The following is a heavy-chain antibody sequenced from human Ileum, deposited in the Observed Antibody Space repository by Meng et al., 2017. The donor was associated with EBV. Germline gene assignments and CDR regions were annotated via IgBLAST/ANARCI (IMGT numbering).Heavy chain of an antibody. CDR1: GASNSNEHW. CDR2: IHYTRGP. V-gene: IGHV4-4*02. CDR3: ASNGAFSLDH. Sequence: QRLERGHGLWGPSATLALSCSVSGASNSNEHWGSWVPQSPGKGLEWIGEIHYTRGPNYNPSLKSRVIISVDKSNNHFSLRLSAVTAADTAVYYCASNGAFSLDHWGQGTLVTVSS. J-gene: IGHJ4*02. D-gene: IGHD2-8*01.